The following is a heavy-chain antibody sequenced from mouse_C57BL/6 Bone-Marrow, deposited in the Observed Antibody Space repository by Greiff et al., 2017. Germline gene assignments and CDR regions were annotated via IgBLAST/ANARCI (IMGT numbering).Heavy chain of an antibody. J-gene: IGHJ4*01. CDR2: INPYNGGT. V-gene: IGHV1-19*01. CDR3: AREGVYYDYQDAMDY. D-gene: IGHD2-4*01. Sequence: VQLKESGPVLVKPGASVKMSCKASGYTFTDYYMNWVKQSHGKSLEWIGVINPYNGGTSYNRKFKGKATLTVDKSSSTAYMELNSLTSEDSAVYDCAREGVYYDYQDAMDYWGQGTSVTVSS. CDR1: GYTFTDYY.